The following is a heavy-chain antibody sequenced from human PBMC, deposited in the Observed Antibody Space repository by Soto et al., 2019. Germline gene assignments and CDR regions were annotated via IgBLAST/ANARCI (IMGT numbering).Heavy chain of an antibody. Sequence: GESLKISCAASGFTFRSYWMSWVRQAPGKGLEWVANIKQDGSEKYYVDSVKGRFTISRDNAKNSLYLQMNSLRAEDTAVYYCARDPSSSFDYWGQGTLVTVSS. CDR2: IKQDGSEK. V-gene: IGHV3-7*01. J-gene: IGHJ4*02. D-gene: IGHD6-13*01. CDR3: ARDPSSSFDY. CDR1: GFTFRSYW.